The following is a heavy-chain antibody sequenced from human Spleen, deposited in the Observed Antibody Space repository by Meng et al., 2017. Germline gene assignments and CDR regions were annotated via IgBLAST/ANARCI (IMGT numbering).Heavy chain of an antibody. CDR2: INPSGTST. V-gene: IGHV1-46*01. D-gene: IGHD3-10*01. J-gene: IGHJ4*01. Sequence: ASVKVSCKASGYTKASGYSFTSYYFHWVRQAPGQGLEWMGVINPSGTSTIYAQKFQGRVTVTRDTSTSTVYMDLSSLRPEDTAVYYCAGSLDYTGRLIDYWGQGTLVTVSS. CDR3: AGSLDYTGRLIDY. CDR1: GYTKASGYSFTSYY.